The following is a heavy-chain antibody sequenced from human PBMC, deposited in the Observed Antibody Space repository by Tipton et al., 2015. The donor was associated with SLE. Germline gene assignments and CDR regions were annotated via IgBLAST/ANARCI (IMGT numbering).Heavy chain of an antibody. CDR3: ARDPFRGLAVAASAY. J-gene: IGHJ4*01. V-gene: IGHV4-34*01. Sequence: TLSLTCAVYDGSFSGYCWSWIRQPPGKGLEWIGEINHSGTTNYDPSLKSRVTISVDTSKNQFSLKLSSVTAADTAVYYCARDPFRGLAVAASAYWGHGTLVTVSS. D-gene: IGHD6-19*01. CDR1: DGSFSGYC. CDR2: INHSGTT.